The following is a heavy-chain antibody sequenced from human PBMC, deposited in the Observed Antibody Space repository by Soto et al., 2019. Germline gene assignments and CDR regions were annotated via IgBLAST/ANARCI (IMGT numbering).Heavy chain of an antibody. D-gene: IGHD2-15*01. CDR3: ARAFLGDCSGGSCYHFDY. CDR1: GFTFDDYG. J-gene: IGHJ4*02. V-gene: IGHV3-20*01. CDR2: INWNGGST. Sequence: GGSLRLSCAASGFTFDDYGMSWVRQAPGKGLEWVSGINWNGGSTGYADSVKGRFTISRDNAKNSLYLQMNSLRAEDTALYHCARAFLGDCSGGSCYHFDYWGQGTLVTVSS.